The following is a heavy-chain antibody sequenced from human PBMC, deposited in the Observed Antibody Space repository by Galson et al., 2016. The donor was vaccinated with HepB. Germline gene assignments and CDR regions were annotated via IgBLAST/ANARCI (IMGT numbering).Heavy chain of an antibody. Sequence: ETLSLTCTVSGDSIISTNYYWGWVRQPPGKGLEWVGSLSYGGGTYYNPSLKSRATISVDTSKNHFSLKLTSVTAADTAVYYCATGVSSSGSWFDPWGQGTLVTVSS. D-gene: IGHD3-22*01. CDR3: ATGVSSSGSWFDP. V-gene: IGHV4-39*07. CDR2: LSYGGGT. J-gene: IGHJ5*02. CDR1: GDSIISTNYY.